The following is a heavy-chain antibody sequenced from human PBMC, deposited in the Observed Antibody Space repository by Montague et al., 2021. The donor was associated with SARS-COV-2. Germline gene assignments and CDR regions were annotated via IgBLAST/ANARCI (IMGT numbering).Heavy chain of an antibody. CDR1: GFTFSSYA. Sequence: SLRPCAASGFTFSSYAMSWVRQAPGKGLEWVSAISGSGGSTYYAXAVXGRFTISRDNSKNTLYLQMNSLRAEDTAVYYCAKAVRYCSSTSCYDYYYYYGMDVWGQGTTVTVSS. J-gene: IGHJ6*02. CDR2: ISGSGGST. V-gene: IGHV3-23*01. D-gene: IGHD2-2*01. CDR3: AKAVRYCSSTSCYDYYYYYGMDV.